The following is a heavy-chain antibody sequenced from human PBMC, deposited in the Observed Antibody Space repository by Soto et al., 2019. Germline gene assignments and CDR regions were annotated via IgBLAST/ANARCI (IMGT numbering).Heavy chain of an antibody. V-gene: IGHV1-2*02. J-gene: IGHJ3*01. CDR2: INPDTGAT. CDR3: ARGLAVSMGAFDL. CDR1: GYTFTAYY. Sequence: QEQLVQSGAELKKPGASVKVSCKASGYTFTAYYLHWVRQAPGQRLEWMGWINPDTGATSFPQKFQGRVTMTRDTSMNTAYMELKSLTSGEAAVYYCARGLAVSMGAFDLWGQGTLITVSS. D-gene: IGHD6-19*01.